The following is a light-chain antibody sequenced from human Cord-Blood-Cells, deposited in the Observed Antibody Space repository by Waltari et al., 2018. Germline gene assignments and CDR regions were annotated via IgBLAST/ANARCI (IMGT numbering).Light chain of an antibody. CDR2: DVS. CDR3: CSYAGSYTWV. V-gene: IGLV2-11*01. J-gene: IGLJ3*02. CDR1: SSDVGGYNY. Sequence: HSALTPPRPVSGSPAQSVTISCTGTSSDVGGYNYVSWYQQHPGNAPKLMIYDVSKRPSGVPDRFAGSKSGNTASLTISGLQAEDEADYYCCSYAGSYTWVFGGGTKLTVL.